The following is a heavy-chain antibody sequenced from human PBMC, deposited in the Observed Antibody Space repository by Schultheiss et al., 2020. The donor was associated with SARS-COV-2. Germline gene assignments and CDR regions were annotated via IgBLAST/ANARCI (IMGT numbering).Heavy chain of an antibody. J-gene: IGHJ5*02. CDR1: GGSISSYY. Sequence: SETLSLTCTVSGGSISSYYWSWIRQPPGKGLEWIGYIYYSGSTYYNPSLKSRVTISVDTSKNQFSLKLSSVTAADTAVYYCARTRWGPVDPRGQGTLVTVSS. D-gene: IGHD3-16*01. V-gene: IGHV4-59*01. CDR2: IYYSGST. CDR3: ARTRWGPVDP.